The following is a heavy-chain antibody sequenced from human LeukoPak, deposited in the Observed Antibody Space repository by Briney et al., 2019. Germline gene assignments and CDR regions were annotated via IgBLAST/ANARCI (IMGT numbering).Heavy chain of an antibody. Sequence: PGGSLRLSCAASEFTFSSYAMTWVRQAPGMGLEWVSVTSGSGGSTYYADSVKGRFTISRDNSKNTLYLQMNSLRAEDTAVYYCAKNQRRENCNSASCYIDFWGQGTLVTVSS. D-gene: IGHD2-2*02. CDR1: EFTFSSYA. CDR3: AKNQRRENCNSASCYIDF. J-gene: IGHJ4*02. V-gene: IGHV3-23*01. CDR2: TSGSGGST.